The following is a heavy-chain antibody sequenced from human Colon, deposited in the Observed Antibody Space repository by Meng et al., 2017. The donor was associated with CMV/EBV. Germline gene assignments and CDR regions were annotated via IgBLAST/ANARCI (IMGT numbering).Heavy chain of an antibody. J-gene: IGHJ5*02. D-gene: IGHD6-25*01. Sequence: SGGSISSGDYYWSWIRQPQGKGLEWIGYIYYSASTYYDPSLKSRITISVDTSKTQFSLKLSSVTAADTAVYYCARGDGYSSAAHWFDPWGQGTLVTVSP. CDR3: ARGDGYSSAAHWFDP. V-gene: IGHV4-30-4*08. CDR2: IYYSAST. CDR1: GGSISSGDYY.